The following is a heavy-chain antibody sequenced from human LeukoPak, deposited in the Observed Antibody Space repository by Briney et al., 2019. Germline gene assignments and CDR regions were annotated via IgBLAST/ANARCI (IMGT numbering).Heavy chain of an antibody. D-gene: IGHD1-14*01. V-gene: IGHV3-7*01. CDR2: IKQDGSEK. Sequence: PGGSLRLSCAASGFTFSSYGMSWVRQAPGKGLEWVANIKQDGSEKYYVDSVKGRFTISRDNAKNSLYLQMNSLRAEDTAIYYCATAYINRRAYFAYWGQGTLVTVSS. CDR1: GFTFSSYG. CDR3: ATAYINRRAYFAY. J-gene: IGHJ4*02.